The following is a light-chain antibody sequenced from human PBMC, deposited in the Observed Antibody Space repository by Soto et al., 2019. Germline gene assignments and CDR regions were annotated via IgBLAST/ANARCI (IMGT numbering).Light chain of an antibody. J-gene: IGKJ1*01. CDR1: QSVASH. CDR3: QQYHSYWT. V-gene: IGKV3-15*01. Sequence: EIVMTQSPATLSVSPGESATLSCRASQSVASHLAWYQQKPGQAPRLLIFGASVRATGIPARFSGSGSGTEFVLTIDSLQSEDFSTYYCQQYHSYWTFGQGTKVE. CDR2: GAS.